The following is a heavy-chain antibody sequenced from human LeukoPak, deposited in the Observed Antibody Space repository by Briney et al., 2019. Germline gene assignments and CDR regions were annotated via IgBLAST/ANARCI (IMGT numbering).Heavy chain of an antibody. Sequence: GGSLRLSCAASGFTFSSYAMSWVRQAPGKGLERVSAISGSGGSTYYADSVKGRFTISRDNSKNTLYLQMNSLRAEDTAVYYCAKDSAAAGTWYYYYGMDVWGQGTTVTVSS. V-gene: IGHV3-23*01. J-gene: IGHJ6*02. D-gene: IGHD6-13*01. CDR2: ISGSGGST. CDR1: GFTFSSYA. CDR3: AKDSAAAGTWYYYYGMDV.